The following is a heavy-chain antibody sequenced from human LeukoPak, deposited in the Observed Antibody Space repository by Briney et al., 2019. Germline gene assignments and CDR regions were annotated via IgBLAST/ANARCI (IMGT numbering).Heavy chain of an antibody. CDR2: ISGSGRST. Sequence: HPGGSLRLSCAAYGFTFSNYGMSWVRQAPGKGLEWVSGISGSGRSTYYADSVKGRFTISRDNSKNTLYLQMNSLRAEDTAVYYCAKEYYDILTGPEPYFDYWGQGTLVTVSS. D-gene: IGHD3-9*01. CDR1: GFTFSNYG. V-gene: IGHV3-23*01. CDR3: AKEYYDILTGPEPYFDY. J-gene: IGHJ4*02.